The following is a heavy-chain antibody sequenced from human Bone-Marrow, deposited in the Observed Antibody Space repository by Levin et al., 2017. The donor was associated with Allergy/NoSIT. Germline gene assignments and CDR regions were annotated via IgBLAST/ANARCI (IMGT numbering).Heavy chain of an antibody. Sequence: PSETLSLTCAVYGGSFSGYYWSWIRQPPGKGLEWIGEINHSGSTNYNPSLKSRVTISVDTSKNQFSLKLSSVTAADTAVYYCARRNCSSTSCYNNWFDPWGQGTLVTVSS. CDR3: ARRNCSSTSCYNNWFDP. CDR1: GGSFSGYY. J-gene: IGHJ5*02. CDR2: INHSGST. D-gene: IGHD2-2*02. V-gene: IGHV4-34*01.